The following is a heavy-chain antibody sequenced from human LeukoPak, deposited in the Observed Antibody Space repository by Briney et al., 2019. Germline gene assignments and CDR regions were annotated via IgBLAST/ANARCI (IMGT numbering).Heavy chain of an antibody. V-gene: IGHV1-3*01. D-gene: IGHD1-26*01. Sequence: GASVKVSCRASGYTFTSYAMHWVRQAPGQRLEGMGGISAGKGNTKYSQNFQGRVTFISNTSATPAFMELSSLRSEDAAVYYCARDSGSGNTAYWGQGTLVTVSS. CDR3: ARDSGSGNTAY. CDR1: GYTFTSYA. CDR2: ISAGKGNT. J-gene: IGHJ4*02.